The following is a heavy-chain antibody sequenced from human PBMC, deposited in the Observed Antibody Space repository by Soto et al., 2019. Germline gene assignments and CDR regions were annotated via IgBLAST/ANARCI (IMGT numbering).Heavy chain of an antibody. CDR3: ARGRVAYCGGDCYFYYGMDV. Sequence: PSETLSLTCAVYGGSFSGYYWSWIRQPPGKGLEWIGEINHSGSTNYNPSLKSRVTISVDTSKNQFSLKLSSVTAADTAVYYCARGRVAYCGGDCYFYYGMDVWGQGTTVTVSS. J-gene: IGHJ6*02. D-gene: IGHD2-21*02. CDR1: GGSFSGYY. V-gene: IGHV4-34*01. CDR2: INHSGST.